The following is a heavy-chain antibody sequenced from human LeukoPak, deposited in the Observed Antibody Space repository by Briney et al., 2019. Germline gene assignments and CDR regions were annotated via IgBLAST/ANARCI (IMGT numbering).Heavy chain of an antibody. J-gene: IGHJ4*02. Sequence: SETLSLTCTVSGGSISSSSYYWGWIRQPPGKGLEWIGSIYYSGSTYYNPSLKSRVTISVDTSKNQFSLKLSSVTAADTAVYYCARQGSAYYFDFWGQGLLVTVSS. CDR2: IYYSGST. V-gene: IGHV4-39*01. CDR1: GGSISSSSYY. D-gene: IGHD2-15*01. CDR3: ARQGSAYYFDF.